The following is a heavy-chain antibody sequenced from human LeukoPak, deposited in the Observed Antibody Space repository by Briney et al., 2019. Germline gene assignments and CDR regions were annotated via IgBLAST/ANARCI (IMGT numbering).Heavy chain of an antibody. D-gene: IGHD1-14*01. CDR1: GFTFSSYS. V-gene: IGHV3-21*01. J-gene: IGHJ3*02. CDR3: ARDLTPSAFDI. Sequence: GGSLRLSCAASGFTFSSYSMNWVRQAPGKGLAWVSSISSSSSYIYYADSVKGRFTISRDNAKNSLYLQMNSLRAEDTAVYYCARDLTPSAFDIWGQGTMVTVSS. CDR2: ISSSSSYI.